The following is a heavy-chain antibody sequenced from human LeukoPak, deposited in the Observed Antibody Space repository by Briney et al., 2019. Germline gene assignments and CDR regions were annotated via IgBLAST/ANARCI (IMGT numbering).Heavy chain of an antibody. CDR3: ARGPDPADDGGGYCFDY. D-gene: IGHD3-22*01. J-gene: IGHJ4*02. CDR1: GYTFTSYY. Sequence: GASVKVSCKASGYTFTSYYLYWVRQAPGQGLEWMGVINPSGGSTTSAQKFQGRVTMTRDTSTSTVYMELRSLRSEDTAVYYCARGPDPADDGGGYCFDYWGQGTLVTVSS. V-gene: IGHV1-46*01. CDR2: INPSGGST.